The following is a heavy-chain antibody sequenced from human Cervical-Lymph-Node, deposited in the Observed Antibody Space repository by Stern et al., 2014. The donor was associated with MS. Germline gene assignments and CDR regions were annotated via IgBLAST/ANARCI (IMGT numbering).Heavy chain of an antibody. CDR3: ARGFDGTFDF. CDR1: GYTFTNNA. Sequence: QVQLMQSGAEVKKPGASVKVSCKASGYTFTNNALHWVRQAPGQRLEWMGWVITGNGDTKISQKFQGRVTISRDTSANTAYMEVSTLRSEDTAVYYCARGFDGTFDFWGQGTMVAVSS. V-gene: IGHV1-3*04. CDR2: VITGNGDT. J-gene: IGHJ3*01. D-gene: IGHD3-22*01.